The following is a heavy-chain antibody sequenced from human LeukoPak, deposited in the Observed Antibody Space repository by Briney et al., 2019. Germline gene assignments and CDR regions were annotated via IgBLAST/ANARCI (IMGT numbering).Heavy chain of an antibody. CDR3: AKGPYYYDSSGPNR. CDR2: IRYDGSNK. CDR1: GFTFSSYG. J-gene: IGHJ4*02. D-gene: IGHD3-22*01. Sequence: GGSLRLSCAASGFTFSSYGMHWVRQAPGKGLEWVAFIRYDGSNKYYADSVKGRFTISRDNSKNTLYLQMNSLRAEDTAVYYCAKGPYYYDSSGPNRWGQGTLVTVSS. V-gene: IGHV3-30*02.